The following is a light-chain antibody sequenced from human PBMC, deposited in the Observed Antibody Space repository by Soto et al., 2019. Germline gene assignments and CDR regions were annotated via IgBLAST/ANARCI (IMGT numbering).Light chain of an antibody. V-gene: IGKV3-20*01. CDR2: GAS. J-gene: IGKJ4*01. Sequence: DMVLTQSPGTLSLSPGERAALSCGASQSVSNNFLAWYQQKPGQAPRLLISGASSRATGIPDRFSGSGSGTDFTLTITRVEPEDFAVYYCQQYGTSPLTFGGGTKVDIK. CDR3: QQYGTSPLT. CDR1: QSVSNNF.